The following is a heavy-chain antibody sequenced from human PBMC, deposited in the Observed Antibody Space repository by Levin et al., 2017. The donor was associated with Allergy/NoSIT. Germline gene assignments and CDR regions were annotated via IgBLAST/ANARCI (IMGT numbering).Heavy chain of an antibody. J-gene: IGHJ5*02. CDR1: GYTFVAYY. Sequence: GESLKISCKASGYTFVAYYIHWVRQAPGQGLEWMGWINPNSGGTDYAQQFQGRVTMTRDTSIRTAYMELSSLTSDDTAVYYCARGFAPWGQGTLVTVSS. CDR2: INPNSGGT. V-gene: IGHV1-2*02. CDR3: ARGFAP.